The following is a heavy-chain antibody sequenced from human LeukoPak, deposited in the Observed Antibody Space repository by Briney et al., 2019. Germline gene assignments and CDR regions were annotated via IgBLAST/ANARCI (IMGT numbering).Heavy chain of an antibody. Sequence: GESLKISCKGSGYTFTSYWIAWVRQMPGKGLEWMGIIYPGDSDTRYSPSFQGQVTISADKSISTAYLQWSGLKASDTAMYYCARPYYYDSSGYFGYWGQGTLVTVPS. CDR2: IYPGDSDT. CDR1: GYTFTSYW. J-gene: IGHJ4*02. CDR3: ARPYYYDSSGYFGY. D-gene: IGHD3-22*01. V-gene: IGHV5-51*01.